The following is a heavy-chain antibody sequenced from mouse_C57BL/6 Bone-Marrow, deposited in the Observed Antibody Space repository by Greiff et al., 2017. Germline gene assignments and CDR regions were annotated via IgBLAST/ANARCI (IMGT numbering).Heavy chain of an antibody. Sequence: EVKVVESGGGLVKPGGSLKLSCAASGFTFSDYGMHWVRQAPETGLEWVAYISSGSSTIYYADTVKGRFTISRDNAKNTLFLQMTSLRSEDTAMYYCARPHYYSYDGYFDYWGQGTTLTVSS. CDR1: GFTFSDYG. CDR2: ISSGSSTI. D-gene: IGHD2-12*01. J-gene: IGHJ2*01. V-gene: IGHV5-17*01. CDR3: ARPHYYSYDGYFDY.